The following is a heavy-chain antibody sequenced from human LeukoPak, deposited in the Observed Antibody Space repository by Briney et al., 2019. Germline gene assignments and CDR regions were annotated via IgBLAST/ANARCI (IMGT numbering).Heavy chain of an antibody. J-gene: IGHJ5*02. CDR3: ARHPDIPVVRDGFDP. CDR2: IFYNGRT. Sequence: PSETLSLTCTVSGGSITAYYWSWIRQPPGKALEGIGYIFYNGRTNYSPSLKSRVTISVDTSKNQFSLRLSSVTAADTAVYYCARHPDIPVVRDGFDPWGQGTLVTVSS. CDR1: GGSITAYY. V-gene: IGHV4-59*08. D-gene: IGHD2-15*01.